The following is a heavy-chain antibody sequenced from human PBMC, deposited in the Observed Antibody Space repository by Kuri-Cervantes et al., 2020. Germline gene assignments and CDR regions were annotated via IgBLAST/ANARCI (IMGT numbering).Heavy chain of an antibody. CDR1: GSTFTSSA. Sequence: SVKVSCKASGSTFTSSAVQWVRQARGQRLEWIGWIVVGSGNTNYAQKFQERVTITRDMSTSTAYMELSSLRSEDTAVYYCAAWGGALDAFDIWGQGTMVTVSS. V-gene: IGHV1-58*01. CDR3: AAWGGALDAFDI. J-gene: IGHJ3*02. D-gene: IGHD1-26*01. CDR2: IVVGSGNT.